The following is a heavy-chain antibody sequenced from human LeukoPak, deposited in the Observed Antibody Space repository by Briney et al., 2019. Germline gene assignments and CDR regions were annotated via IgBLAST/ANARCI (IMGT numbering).Heavy chain of an antibody. V-gene: IGHV4-4*07. CDR3: ARDAYSGYDITARKFDYYYYYMDV. Sequence: SETLSLTCTVSGGSISSYYWSWIRQPAGKGLEWIGRIYTSGSTNYNPSLKSRVTMSVDTSKNQFSLKLSSVTAADTAVYYCARDAYSGYDITARKFDYYYYYMDVWGKGTTVTVSS. CDR1: GGSISSYY. CDR2: IYTSGST. J-gene: IGHJ6*03. D-gene: IGHD5-12*01.